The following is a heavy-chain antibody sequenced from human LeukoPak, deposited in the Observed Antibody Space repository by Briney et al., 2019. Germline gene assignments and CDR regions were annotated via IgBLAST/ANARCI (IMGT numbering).Heavy chain of an antibody. J-gene: IGHJ4*02. CDR2: IYTTGAT. CDR1: SGSINSYY. CDR3: GRQGYTASYYFLDF. D-gene: IGHD1-26*01. Sequence: SETLSLTCTVSSGSINSYYWGWVRQPPGKGLEWIGRIYTTGATLYNPSLKSRGTMSIDTSTNQFSLNLRSMTAADTAVYYCGRQGYTASYYFLDFWSQGTLVAVS. V-gene: IGHV4-4*07.